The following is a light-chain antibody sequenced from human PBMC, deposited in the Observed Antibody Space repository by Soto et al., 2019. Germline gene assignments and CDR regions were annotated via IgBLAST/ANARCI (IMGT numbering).Light chain of an antibody. CDR1: QSVSSY. Sequence: DIVVTQSPSTLSLSPGERATLSCRASQSVSSYLAWYQQKPGQAPRLLIYDASNRATGIPARFSGSGSGTDFTLTISSLEPEDFAVYYCQQRSNWQTFGQGTKVDIK. J-gene: IGKJ1*01. CDR2: DAS. V-gene: IGKV3-11*01. CDR3: QQRSNWQT.